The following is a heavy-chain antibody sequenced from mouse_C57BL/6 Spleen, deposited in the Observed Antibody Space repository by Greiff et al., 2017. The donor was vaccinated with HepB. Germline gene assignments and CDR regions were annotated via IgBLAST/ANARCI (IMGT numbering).Heavy chain of an antibody. V-gene: IGHV1-64*01. J-gene: IGHJ2*01. CDR1: GYTFTSYW. CDR3: ARGDYYGSSGVFDY. Sequence: VKLQQPGAELVKPGASVKLSCKASGYTFTSYWMHWVKQRPGQGLEWIGMIHPNSGSTNYNEKFKSKATLTVDKSSSTAYMQLSSLTSEDSAVYYCARGDYYGSSGVFDYWGQGTTLTVSS. D-gene: IGHD1-1*01. CDR2: IHPNSGST.